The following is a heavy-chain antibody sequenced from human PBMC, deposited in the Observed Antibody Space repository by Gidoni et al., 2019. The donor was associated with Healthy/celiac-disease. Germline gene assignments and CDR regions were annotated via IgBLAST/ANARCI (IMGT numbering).Heavy chain of an antibody. V-gene: IGHV3-15*01. CDR1: GFTFSNAW. Sequence: EVQLVESGGGLVKPGGSLRLSCAASGFTFSNAWMSWVRQAPGKGLEWVGRIKSKTDGGTTDYAAPVKGRFTISRDDSKNTLYLQMNSLKTEDTAVYYCTTEVQLKRFLEWRYYYYYYGMDVWGQGTTVTVSS. D-gene: IGHD3-3*01. J-gene: IGHJ6*02. CDR3: TTEVQLKRFLEWRYYYYYYGMDV. CDR2: IKSKTDGGTT.